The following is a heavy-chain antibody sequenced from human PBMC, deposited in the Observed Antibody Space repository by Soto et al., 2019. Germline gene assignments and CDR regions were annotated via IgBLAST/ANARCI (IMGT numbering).Heavy chain of an antibody. CDR3: ARDVNVYGTSRHYYGIDV. Sequence: SQTLSLTCTFSVDSLNNYYGSWIRQPQGKGLEWIGYIYHSGGTDYNPSLKSRVTISVDPSKTQFSLRLSSVTAADTAVYYCARDVNVYGTSRHYYGIDVWGRGTTVTVS. V-gene: IGHV4-59*01. D-gene: IGHD2-2*01. CDR2: IYHSGGT. CDR1: VDSLNNYY. J-gene: IGHJ6*02.